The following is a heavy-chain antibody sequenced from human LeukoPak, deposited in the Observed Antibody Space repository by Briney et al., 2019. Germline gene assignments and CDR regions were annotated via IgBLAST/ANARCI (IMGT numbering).Heavy chain of an antibody. CDR1: EFTFISYW. D-gene: IGHD6-6*01. CDR3: ARADSSIAARLSRSSIFNYYYYMDV. Sequence: GGSLRLSCAASEFTFISYWMTWVRQAPGKGLEWVANIKQDGSEKYYVYSVKGRFTISRDNAKNSLYLQMNSLRAEDTAVYYCARADSSIAARLSRSSIFNYYYYMDVWGKGTTVTVSS. V-gene: IGHV3-7*01. J-gene: IGHJ6*03. CDR2: IKQDGSEK.